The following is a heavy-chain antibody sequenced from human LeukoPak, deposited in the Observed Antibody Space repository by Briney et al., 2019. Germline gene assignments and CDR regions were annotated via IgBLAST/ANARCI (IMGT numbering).Heavy chain of an antibody. D-gene: IGHD3-3*01. Sequence: SVKVTCKASGGTFSIYAISWVRQAPGQGLEWMGGIIPIFGTANYAQKFQGRVTITADESTSTAYMELSSLRSEDTAVYYCARGQDFWSGYYFDYWGQGTLVTVSS. CDR1: GGTFSIYA. V-gene: IGHV1-69*01. J-gene: IGHJ4*02. CDR2: IIPIFGTA. CDR3: ARGQDFWSGYYFDY.